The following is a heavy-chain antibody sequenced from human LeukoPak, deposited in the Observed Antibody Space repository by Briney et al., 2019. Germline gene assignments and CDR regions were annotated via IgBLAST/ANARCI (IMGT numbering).Heavy chain of an antibody. D-gene: IGHD6-13*01. J-gene: IGHJ4*02. Sequence: ASVTVSFKASGYTFTGYYMHWVRQAPGQGLEWVGRINPNSGGTNYAQKFQGRVTMTRDTSISTAYMELSRLRSDDTAVYYCARDHRPRAAAAGTISDYWGQGTLVTVSS. V-gene: IGHV1-2*06. CDR1: GYTFTGYY. CDR3: ARDHRPRAAAAGTISDY. CDR2: INPNSGGT.